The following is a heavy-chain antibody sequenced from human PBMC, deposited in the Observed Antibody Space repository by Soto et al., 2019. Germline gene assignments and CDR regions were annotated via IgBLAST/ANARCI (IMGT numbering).Heavy chain of an antibody. CDR2: INAGNGNT. J-gene: IGHJ6*02. V-gene: IGHV1-3*01. CDR1: GYSYTRSA. CDR3: ARGVENSGGVLDVLDYYGLHV. D-gene: IGHD3-3*02. Sequence: DSVQVCCKASGYSYTRSAIYWGRQAPGQRLEWMGWINAGNGNTKYSQKLQGRVTFTGDTSASTAHMELSSLRSEDTAVYFCARGVENSGGVLDVLDYYGLHVWGQG.